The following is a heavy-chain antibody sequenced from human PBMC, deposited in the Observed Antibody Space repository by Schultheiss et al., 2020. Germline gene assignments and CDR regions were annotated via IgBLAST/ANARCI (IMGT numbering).Heavy chain of an antibody. CDR2: IYPGDSDT. J-gene: IGHJ4*02. Sequence: GGSLRLSCKGSGYSFTSYWIGWVRQMPGKGLEWMGIIYPGDSDTRYSPSFQGQVTISADKSISTAYLQWSSLKASDTAMYYCARRRSSQVGPNDYWGQGTLVTVSS. D-gene: IGHD6-6*01. CDR3: ARRRSSQVGPNDY. V-gene: IGHV5-51*01. CDR1: GYSFTSYW.